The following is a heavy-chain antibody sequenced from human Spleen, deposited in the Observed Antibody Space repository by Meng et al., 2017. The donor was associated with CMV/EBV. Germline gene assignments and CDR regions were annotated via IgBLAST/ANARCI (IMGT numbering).Heavy chain of an antibody. CDR1: GASISSSY. V-gene: IGHV4-59*08. J-gene: IGHJ4*02. CDR3: ASTYSSGWNLSLDY. Sequence: TVSGASISSSYWTWIRQPPGKGLEWIGYISYSGSTNYNPSLKSRVTISVDTSKNQFSLKLSSVTAADTAVYYCASTYSSGWNLSLDYWGQGTLVTVSS. CDR2: ISYSGST. D-gene: IGHD6-19*01.